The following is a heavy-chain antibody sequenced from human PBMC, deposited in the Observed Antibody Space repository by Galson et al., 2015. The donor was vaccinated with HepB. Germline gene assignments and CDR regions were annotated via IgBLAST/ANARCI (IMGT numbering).Heavy chain of an antibody. Sequence: GAEVKKPGESLKISCKGSGYSFTNYWIGWVRQMPGKGLEWMGIIYPGDSDTRYSPSFQGQVTISADKSISTAYVQWSSLKASDTAMYYCARGLTYNDILTANRHWGYFDYWGQGSLVTVSS. CDR1: GYSFTNYW. J-gene: IGHJ4*02. D-gene: IGHD3-9*01. CDR2: IYPGDSDT. V-gene: IGHV5-51*03. CDR3: ARGLTYNDILTANRHWGYFDY.